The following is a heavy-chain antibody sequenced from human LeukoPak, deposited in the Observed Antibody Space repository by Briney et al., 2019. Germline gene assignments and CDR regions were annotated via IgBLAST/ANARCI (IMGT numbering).Heavy chain of an antibody. V-gene: IGHV3-7*01. Sequence: PGGSLRLSCTASGLIFSGQWMNWVRQSPGQGLEWVANIKYDGSEKYYVDSVKGRFTISREDAKNSLSLQMDSVRPEDTAVYYCAFNNNFKYWGQGTLVIVSS. J-gene: IGHJ4*02. D-gene: IGHD1/OR15-1a*01. CDR2: IKYDGSEK. CDR3: AFNNNFKY. CDR1: GLIFSGQW.